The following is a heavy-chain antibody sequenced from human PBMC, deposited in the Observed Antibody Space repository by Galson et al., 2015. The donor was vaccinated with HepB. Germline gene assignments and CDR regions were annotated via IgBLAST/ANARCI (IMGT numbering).Heavy chain of an antibody. V-gene: IGHV1-24*01. CDR2: FDPEDGET. CDR3: ATVHGDVDYFDY. CDR1: GYTLTELS. Sequence: SVKVSCKVSGYTLTELSMHWVRQAPGKGLEWMGGFDPEDGETIYAQKFQGRVTMTEDTSTDTAYMELSSLRSEDTAVYYCATVHGDVDYFDYWGQGTLVTVSS. J-gene: IGHJ4*02. D-gene: IGHD4-17*01.